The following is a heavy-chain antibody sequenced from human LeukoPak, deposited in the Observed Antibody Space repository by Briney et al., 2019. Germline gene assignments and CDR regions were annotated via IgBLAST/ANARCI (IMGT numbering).Heavy chain of an antibody. CDR1: GGSISSYY. CDR3: ARGKGSGSYYAFDI. D-gene: IGHD3-10*01. V-gene: IGHV4-59*01. J-gene: IGHJ3*02. CDR2: IYYSGST. Sequence: PSETLSLTCTVSGGSISSYYWSWIRQPPGKGLEWVGYIYYSGSTNYNPSLKSRVTISVDTSKNQFSLKLSSVTAADTAVYYCARGKGSGSYYAFDIWGQGTMVTVSS.